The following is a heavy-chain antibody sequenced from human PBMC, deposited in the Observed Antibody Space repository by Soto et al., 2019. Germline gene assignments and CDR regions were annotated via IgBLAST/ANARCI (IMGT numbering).Heavy chain of an antibody. V-gene: IGHV1-58*01. CDR1: GFTFTSSA. CDR3: AAGSSSDQPTGY. Sequence: SVKVSCKASGFTFTSSAVQWVRQARGQRLEWIGWIVVGSGNTNNAQKFKKKVTITRNMSSSTAYMELSSLRSEDTAVYYCAAGSSSDQPTGYWGQGTLVTVSS. J-gene: IGHJ4*02. CDR2: IVVGSGNT. D-gene: IGHD3-10*01.